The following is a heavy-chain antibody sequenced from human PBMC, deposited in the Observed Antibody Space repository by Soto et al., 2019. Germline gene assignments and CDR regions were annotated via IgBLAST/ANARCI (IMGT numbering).Heavy chain of an antibody. CDR3: ARLLGPLVAVLYIYPLDGREAMSDVDV. J-gene: IGHJ6*02. CDR1: GFTFNYYP. CDR2: VSFDGSNK. V-gene: IGHV3-30-3*01. Sequence: GGSLRLSCAASGFTFNYYPMHWVRQAPGKGLEWVAVVSFDGSNKYYADSVKGRFTISKDNSKNTLYLQMNSLRREDTAVYYCARLLGPLVAVLYIYPLDGREAMSDVDVWGQGTTVTVSS. D-gene: IGHD6-19*01.